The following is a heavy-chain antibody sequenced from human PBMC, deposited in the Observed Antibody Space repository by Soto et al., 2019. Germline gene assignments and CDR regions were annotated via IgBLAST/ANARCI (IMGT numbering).Heavy chain of an antibody. D-gene: IGHD2-8*01. V-gene: IGHV1-2*02. J-gene: IGHJ4*02. CDR3: RVSGVSEVDY. CDR1: GYTFSGFY. CDR2: IYPDSGGT. Sequence: QVQLVQSGAEVKKPGASVKVSCRTSGYTFSGFYIHWVRQAPGQGLESMGWIYPDSGGTDYAQKFQGRVTMSRDTSISTAYMELSRLRSDDTAVYYCRVSGVSEVDYWGQGTLVTVSS.